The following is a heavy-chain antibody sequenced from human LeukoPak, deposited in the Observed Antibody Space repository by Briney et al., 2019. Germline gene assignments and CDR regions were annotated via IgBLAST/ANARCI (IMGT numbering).Heavy chain of an antibody. Sequence: ASVKVSCKASGYTFTSYYMHWVRQAPGQGLEWMGIINPSGGSTSYAQKFQGRVTMTRDTSTNTVYMELSSLRSEDTAVYYCARWGYCSGSSCSSNGAFDIWGQGTMVTVSS. V-gene: IGHV1-46*01. CDR1: GYTFTSYY. CDR2: INPSGGST. D-gene: IGHD2-15*01. J-gene: IGHJ3*02. CDR3: ARWGYCSGSSCSSNGAFDI.